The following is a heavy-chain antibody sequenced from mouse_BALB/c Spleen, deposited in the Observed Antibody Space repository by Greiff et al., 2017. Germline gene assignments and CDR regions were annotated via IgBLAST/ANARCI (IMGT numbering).Heavy chain of an antibody. CDR2: IYPGSGST. J-gene: IGHJ2*01. CDR1: GYNFTSYW. D-gene: IGHD2-4*01. V-gene: IGHV1-55*01. CDR3: ARGGLRRCFDY. Sequence: QVQLQQSGAELVKPGTSVKLSCKASGYNFTSYWINWVKLRPGQGLEWIGDIYPGSGSTNYNEKFKSKATLTVDTSSSTAYMQLSSLASEDSALYYCARGGLRRCFDYWGQGTTLTVSS.